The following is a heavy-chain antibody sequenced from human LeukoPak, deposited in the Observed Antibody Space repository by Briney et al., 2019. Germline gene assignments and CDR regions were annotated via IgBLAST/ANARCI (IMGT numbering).Heavy chain of an antibody. D-gene: IGHD6-19*01. V-gene: IGHV4-39*07. Sequence: SETLSLTCTVSGVSISSSNSYWGWIRQPPGKGLEWIGSIYYTGNTYYNASLKSRVTISVDTSKNQFSLKLSSVTAADTAVYYCARGITGSSGWYRRKYYFDYWGQGTLVTVSS. CDR1: GVSISSSNSY. J-gene: IGHJ4*02. CDR3: ARGITGSSGWYRRKYYFDY. CDR2: IYYTGNT.